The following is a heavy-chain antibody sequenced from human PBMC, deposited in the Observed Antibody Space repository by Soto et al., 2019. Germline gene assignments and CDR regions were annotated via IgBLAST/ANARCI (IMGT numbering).Heavy chain of an antibody. V-gene: IGHV1-69*12. CDR2: IMPVFPTP. CDR3: ARDKDRLQLGGNYYYILDV. D-gene: IGHD1-1*01. CDR1: GGTFSTSA. J-gene: IGHJ6*02. Sequence: QVQLVQSGAEVKKPGSSVKVSCKASGGTFSTSAISWVRQAPGQGLEWVGGIMPVFPTPDYAQNFQGRVTITADESTSTAHLELTSLRADDTAIYYCARDKDRLQLGGNYYYILDVWGQGTAIAVFS.